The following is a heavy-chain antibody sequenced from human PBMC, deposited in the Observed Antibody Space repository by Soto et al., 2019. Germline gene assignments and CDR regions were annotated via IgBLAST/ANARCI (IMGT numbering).Heavy chain of an antibody. J-gene: IGHJ4*02. CDR3: TTSYPTNDL. D-gene: IGHD1-1*01. CDR2: IKSKTDGRTT. Sequence: GGSLRLSCAASGFTFSNAWMSWVRQAPGKGLEWVGRIKSKTDGRTTDYAAPVKGRFTISRDDAKNTLYLQMNSLKTEDTAVYYFTTSYPTNDLWGQGTLVTVSS. V-gene: IGHV3-15*01. CDR1: GFTFSNAW.